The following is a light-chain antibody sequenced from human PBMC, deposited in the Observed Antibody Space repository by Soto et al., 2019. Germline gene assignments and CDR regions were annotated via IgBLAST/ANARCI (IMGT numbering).Light chain of an antibody. V-gene: IGKV1-39*01. CDR3: QQTYSSPQT. Sequence: DIPMTQSPSARSASVGDGGAITCRASQTVSIYSNWYRQQPGQPPELLIFAASDLQSGVPSRFSGSGSGTDFPLTISSLQPEDFATYYCQQTYSSPQTFGQGTKVDIK. J-gene: IGKJ1*01. CDR1: QTVSIY. CDR2: AAS.